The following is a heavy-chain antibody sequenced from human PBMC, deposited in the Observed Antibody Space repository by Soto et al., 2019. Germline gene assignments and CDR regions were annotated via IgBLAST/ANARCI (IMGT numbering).Heavy chain of an antibody. D-gene: IGHD1-1*01. J-gene: IGHJ4*02. CDR3: FSVTRQGWISYALDS. CDR2: IFYEVTT. CDR1: GVSVTSSSYY. Sequence: QLLLHESGPGLVKPSETLSLSCTVSGVSVTSSSYYWGWIRQSPGQGLEWLGSIFYEVTTYYNPSLKSRLTISVDTSKSQFSLKLTSVTAADTAVYYCFSVTRQGWISYALDSWGQGTLVTVSA. V-gene: IGHV4-39*01.